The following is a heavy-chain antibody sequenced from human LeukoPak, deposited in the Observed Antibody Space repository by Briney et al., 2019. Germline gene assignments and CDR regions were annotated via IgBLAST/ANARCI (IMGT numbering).Heavy chain of an antibody. D-gene: IGHD6-25*01. V-gene: IGHV1-46*01. CDR1: GYTFTSYY. CDR3: ARDPVFEELSGILFDY. CDR2: INPSGGST. Sequence: GASVKVSCKASGYTFTSYYMHWVRQAPGQGLEWMGIINPSGGSTSYAQKFQGRVTMTRDTSTSTVYMELSSLRSEDTAVYYCARDPVFEELSGILFDYWGQGTLVTVSS. J-gene: IGHJ4*02.